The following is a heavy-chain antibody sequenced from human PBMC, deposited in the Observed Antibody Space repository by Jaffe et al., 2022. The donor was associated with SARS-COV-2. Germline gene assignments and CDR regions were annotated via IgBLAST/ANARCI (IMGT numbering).Heavy chain of an antibody. V-gene: IGHV4-34*01. Sequence: QVQLQQWGAGLLKPSETLSLTCAVYGGSFSGYYWSWIRQPPGKGLEWIGEINHSGSTNYNPSLKSRVTISVDTSKNQFSLKLSSVTAADTAVYYCARIDGRRRPFDYWGQGTLVTVSS. CDR3: ARIDGRRRPFDY. CDR2: INHSGST. CDR1: GGSFSGYY. J-gene: IGHJ4*02. D-gene: IGHD1-1*01.